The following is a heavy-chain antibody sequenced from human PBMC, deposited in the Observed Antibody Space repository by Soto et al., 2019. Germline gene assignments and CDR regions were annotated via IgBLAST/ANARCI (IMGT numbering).Heavy chain of an antibody. CDR2: IYYSGST. CDR1: GGSISRYY. D-gene: IGHD2-15*01. V-gene: IGHV4-59*01. CDR3: ARDCSGGSCSEAFDI. J-gene: IGHJ3*02. Sequence: QMQLQESGPGLVKPSETLSLTCTVSGGSISRYYWSWIRQPPGKGLEWIGYIYYSGSTKYNPSLKDRVIISVDTSKNHFSLKLGSMTAADTAVYYCARDCSGGSCSEAFDIWGQGAMVTVSS.